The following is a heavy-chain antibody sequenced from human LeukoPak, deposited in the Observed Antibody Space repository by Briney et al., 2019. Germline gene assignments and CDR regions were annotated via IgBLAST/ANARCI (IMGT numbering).Heavy chain of an antibody. Sequence: GGSLRLSCAASGFIFSNYWMNWVRQTPGKGLEWVANIKKDGSEKYYVDSVKGRFTISRDNAKNSLYLQMNSLRAEDTAVYYCARDHNSGYDSYDAFDIWGQGTMVTVSS. D-gene: IGHD5-12*01. CDR3: ARDHNSGYDSYDAFDI. CDR1: GFIFSNYW. V-gene: IGHV3-7*01. CDR2: IKKDGSEK. J-gene: IGHJ3*02.